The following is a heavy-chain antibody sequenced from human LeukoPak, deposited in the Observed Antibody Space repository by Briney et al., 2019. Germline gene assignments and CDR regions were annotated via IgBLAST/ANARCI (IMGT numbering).Heavy chain of an antibody. CDR2: IYHSGST. CDR1: GYSISSGYY. Sequence: TSETLSLTCTVSGYSISSGYYWGWIRQPPGKGLEWIGSIYHSGSTYYNPSLKSRVTISVDTSKNQFSLKLSSVTAADTAVYYCTRDPPGPAYYYDQIEDAFDIWGQGTMVTVSS. CDR3: TRDPPGPAYYYDQIEDAFDI. V-gene: IGHV4-38-2*02. D-gene: IGHD3-22*01. J-gene: IGHJ3*02.